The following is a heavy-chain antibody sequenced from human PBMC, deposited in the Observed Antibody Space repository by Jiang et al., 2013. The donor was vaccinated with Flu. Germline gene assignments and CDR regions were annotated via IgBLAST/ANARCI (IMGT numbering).Heavy chain of an antibody. CDR2: INPNSGVT. D-gene: IGHD3-3*02. Sequence: SGAEVKEPGSSVKVSCKASGGSFSTYGVSWVRQAPGQGLEWMGWINPNSGVTNYAQKFQAWVTMTRDTSINTAYMELDRLRSDDTAVYYCARVPISRGGANDPFDMWGQGTMITVSS. J-gene: IGHJ3*02. CDR1: GGSFSTYG. V-gene: IGHV1-2*04. CDR3: ARVPISRGGANDPFDM.